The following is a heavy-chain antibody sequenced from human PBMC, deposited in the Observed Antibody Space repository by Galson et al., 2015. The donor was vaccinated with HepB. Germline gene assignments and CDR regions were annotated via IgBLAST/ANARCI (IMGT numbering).Heavy chain of an antibody. J-gene: IGHJ3*02. Sequence: SLRLSCAASGFTVSSNYMSWVRQASGKGLEWVSIIYSGGSTFYADSVKARFTISRDKSMNTLYLQMNSLRAEDTAVYYCASGIAVAGTGGVFDIWGQGTMVTISS. CDR3: ASGIAVAGTGGVFDI. CDR1: GFTVSSNY. CDR2: IYSGGST. D-gene: IGHD6-19*01. V-gene: IGHV3-53*01.